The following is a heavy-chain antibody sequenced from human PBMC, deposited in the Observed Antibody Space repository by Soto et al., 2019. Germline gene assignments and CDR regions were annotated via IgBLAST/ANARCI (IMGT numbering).Heavy chain of an antibody. V-gene: IGHV3-48*03. CDR1: GFTFSSYE. D-gene: IGHD1-26*01. CDR2: ISGSGATI. J-gene: IGHJ6*02. CDR3: AREGNGVGPTTAGFYGMNV. Sequence: EVQLVESGGDLVQPGGSLRLSCAASGFTFSSYEMHWVRQAPGKGLEWLSYISGSGATIFYADSVKGRFTISRDTARKSLFLQMNSLRAEDTGVYYCAREGNGVGPTTAGFYGMNVWGQGTTVTVSS.